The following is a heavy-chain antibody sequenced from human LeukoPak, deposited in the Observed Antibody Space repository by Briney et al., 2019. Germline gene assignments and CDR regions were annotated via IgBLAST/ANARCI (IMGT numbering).Heavy chain of an antibody. D-gene: IGHD1-1*01. CDR3: IRDYPWNYYYYMVV. V-gene: IGHV3-15*01. CDR1: GFTFSNAW. J-gene: IGHJ6*03. Sequence: PGGSLRLSYAASGFTFSNAWMSWVRQAPGKGLEWVGRIKSKTDGGTTDYAAPVKDRFTISRDDSKNMLYLQMNSLKTKDTAVYYCIRDYPWNYYYYMVVWGKGTTVTVS. CDR2: IKSKTDGGTT.